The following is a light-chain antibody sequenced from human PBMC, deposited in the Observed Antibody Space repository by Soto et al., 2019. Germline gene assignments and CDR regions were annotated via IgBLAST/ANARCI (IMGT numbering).Light chain of an antibody. CDR3: QQYNNWPPWT. J-gene: IGKJ1*01. CDR2: GAS. Sequence: DIVMTHSPATLSVSPGERATLSCRASQSVSSNLAWYQQKPGQAPRLLIYGASTRATGIPARFSGSGSGTESTLTISSLQSEDFAVYYCQQYNNWPPWTFGQGTKV. V-gene: IGKV3-15*01. CDR1: QSVSSN.